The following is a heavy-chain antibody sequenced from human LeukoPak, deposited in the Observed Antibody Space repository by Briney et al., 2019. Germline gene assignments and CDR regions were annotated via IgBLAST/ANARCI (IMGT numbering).Heavy chain of an antibody. D-gene: IGHD6-13*01. Sequence: PGGSLRLSCAASGFTFSSYWMSWVRQAPGKGLEWVANIKQDGSEKYYVDSVKGRFTISRDNAKNSLYLQTNSLRAEDTAVYYCARVQYSSSWAVTNFDYWGQGTLVTVSS. V-gene: IGHV3-7*01. CDR1: GFTFSSYW. CDR2: IKQDGSEK. CDR3: ARVQYSSSWAVTNFDY. J-gene: IGHJ4*02.